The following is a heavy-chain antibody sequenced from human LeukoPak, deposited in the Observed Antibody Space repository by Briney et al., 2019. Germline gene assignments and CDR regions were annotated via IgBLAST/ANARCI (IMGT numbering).Heavy chain of an antibody. Sequence: PGGSLRLSCAASGFTFSGYSMNWVRQAPGKGLEWVSAISGSGGSTYYADSVKGRFTISRDNSKNTLYLQMNSLRAEDTAVYYCAKDMTVTTWTHYYFDYWGQGTLVTVSS. CDR2: ISGSGGST. V-gene: IGHV3-23*01. J-gene: IGHJ4*02. CDR1: GFTFSGYS. D-gene: IGHD4-17*01. CDR3: AKDMTVTTWTHYYFDY.